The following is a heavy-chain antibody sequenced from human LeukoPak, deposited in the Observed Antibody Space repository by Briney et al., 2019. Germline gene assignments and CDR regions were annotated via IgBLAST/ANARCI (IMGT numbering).Heavy chain of an antibody. CDR2: IKQDGSEK. D-gene: IGHD3-10*01. J-gene: IGHJ4*02. Sequence: GGSLRLSCAASGFTFSSYWMSWVRQAPGKGLEWVANIKQDGSEKYYVDSVKGRFTISRDNAKNSLYLQMNSLRAEDTAVYYCATRSDEFTMVRGVPFDYWGQGTLVTVSS. V-gene: IGHV3-7*01. CDR3: ATRSDEFTMVRGVPFDY. CDR1: GFTFSSYW.